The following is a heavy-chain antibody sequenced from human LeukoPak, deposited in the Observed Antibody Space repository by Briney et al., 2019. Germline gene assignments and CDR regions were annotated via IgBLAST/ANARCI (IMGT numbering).Heavy chain of an antibody. Sequence: ASVKVSCKASGYAFTSYDINWVRQATGQGVEWMGWMNPNSGNTGYAQKFQGRVTMTRNTSISTAYMELSSLRSEDTAVYYCARTGWGSDAFDIWGQGKMVTVSS. CDR3: ARTGWGSDAFDI. J-gene: IGHJ3*02. V-gene: IGHV1-8*01. CDR1: GYAFTSYD. D-gene: IGHD7-27*01. CDR2: MNPNSGNT.